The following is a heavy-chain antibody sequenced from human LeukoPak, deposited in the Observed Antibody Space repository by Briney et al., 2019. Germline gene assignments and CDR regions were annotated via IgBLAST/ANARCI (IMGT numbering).Heavy chain of an antibody. CDR1: GFTVSSND. V-gene: IGHV3-53*01. CDR3: AKGGLRSSWYGGGDAFDI. Sequence: GGSLRLSCAASGFTVSSNDMSWVRQAPGKGLECISVIYSGGSTDYADSVKGRFTISRDNSKNTLYLQMNSLRAEDTAVYYCAKGGLRSSWYGGGDAFDIWGQGTMVTVSS. D-gene: IGHD6-13*01. J-gene: IGHJ3*02. CDR2: IYSGGST.